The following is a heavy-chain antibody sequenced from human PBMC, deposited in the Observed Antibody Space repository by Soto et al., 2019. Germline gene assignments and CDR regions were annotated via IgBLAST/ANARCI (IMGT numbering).Heavy chain of an antibody. CDR2: LDWNGGEI. Sequence: EVQLVEAVGNLVQPGRSLRLSCAASGFSFHNHAMHWGRQAPGKGMEWVSGLDWNGGEIAYVHSVRGRFTISRDNARNSLSLLMPSLRPEDTALHFCVRDIGYTMSYSGSFDYWGQGTLVAVSS. J-gene: IGHJ4*02. D-gene: IGHD3-16*02. CDR1: GFSFHNHA. CDR3: VRDIGYTMSYSGSFDY. V-gene: IGHV3-9*01.